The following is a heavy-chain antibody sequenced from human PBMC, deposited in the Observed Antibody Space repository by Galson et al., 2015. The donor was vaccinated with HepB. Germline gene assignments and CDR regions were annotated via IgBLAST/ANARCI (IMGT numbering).Heavy chain of an antibody. D-gene: IGHD3-16*02. J-gene: IGHJ4*02. CDR1: GFTFSTYT. V-gene: IGHV3-30*04. CDR2: ISGDGSNT. Sequence: SLRLSCAASGFTFSTYTMHWLRQAPGKGLEWVAVISGDGSNTNYPDAVKGRFTISRDNSKNTRYLQMNSLRPEDTAVFYCAREMYYDHVWGNYRYPEAFDYWGQGTLVTVSS. CDR3: AREMYYDHVWGNYRYPEAFDY.